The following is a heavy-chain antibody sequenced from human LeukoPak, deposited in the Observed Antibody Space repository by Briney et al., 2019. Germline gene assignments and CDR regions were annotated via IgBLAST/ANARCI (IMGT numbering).Heavy chain of an antibody. CDR1: GYTFTGYF. CDR3: ARVAVAGIHWFDP. V-gene: IGHV1-2*02. CDR2: INPNSGGT. J-gene: IGHJ5*02. D-gene: IGHD6-19*01. Sequence: ASVKVSCKASGYTFTGYFMHWVRQAPGQGLEWMGWINPNSGGTNYAQKLQGRVTMTTDTSTSTAYMELRSLRSDDTAVYYCARVAVAGIHWFDPWGQGTLVTVSS.